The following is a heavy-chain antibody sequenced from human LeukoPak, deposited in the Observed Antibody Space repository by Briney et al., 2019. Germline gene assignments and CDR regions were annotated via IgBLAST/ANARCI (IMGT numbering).Heavy chain of an antibody. Sequence: SETLSLTCTVSGYSISSGYYWGWIRQPPGKGLEWIGSIYYSGSTYYNPSLKSRVTISVDTSKNQFSLKLSSVTAADTAVYYCARGGGAAAGTLAGGYGMDVWGQGTTVTVSS. J-gene: IGHJ6*02. CDR1: GYSISSGYY. CDR2: IYYSGST. CDR3: ARGGGAAAGTLAGGYGMDV. V-gene: IGHV4-38-2*02. D-gene: IGHD6-13*01.